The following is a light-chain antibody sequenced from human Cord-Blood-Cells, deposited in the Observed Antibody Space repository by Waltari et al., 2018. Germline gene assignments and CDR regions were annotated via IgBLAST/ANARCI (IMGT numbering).Light chain of an antibody. CDR1: QSISSW. CDR2: KAS. CDR3: QQYWA. V-gene: IGKV1-5*03. Sequence: DIQMTQSPSTLSASVGDRVTITCRASQSISSWLAWYQQKPGKAPKLLIYKASSLESGVPSRFSGSGSGTEFILTISSLQPDDFATYYCQQYWAFGPGTKVDIK. J-gene: IGKJ3*01.